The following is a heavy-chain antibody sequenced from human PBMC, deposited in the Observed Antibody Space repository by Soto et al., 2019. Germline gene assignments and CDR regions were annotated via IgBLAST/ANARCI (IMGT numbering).Heavy chain of an antibody. CDR2: IYWNDDK. Sequence: QITLKESGPTLVKPTQTLTLTCTFSGFSLSTRAVGVGWSRQPPGKALEWLALIYWNDDKRYSPSLKNRLTVTEDTSKNHVDLTMTNMDPVDTATYYCAHRHELGSFDIWGQGTKVTVSS. CDR1: GFSLSTRAVG. D-gene: IGHD1-26*01. V-gene: IGHV2-5*01. CDR3: AHRHELGSFDI. J-gene: IGHJ3*02.